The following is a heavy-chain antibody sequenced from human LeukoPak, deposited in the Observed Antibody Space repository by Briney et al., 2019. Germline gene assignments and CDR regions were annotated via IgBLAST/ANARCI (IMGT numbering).Heavy chain of an antibody. J-gene: IGHJ4*02. CDR1: GGSISSYY. D-gene: IGHD1-26*01. CDR3: ARKPLKVGAYFN. V-gene: IGHV4-59*08. Sequence: SETLSLTCTVSGGSISSYYWSWIRQPPGKGLEWIGYIYYSGSTYYNPSLKSRVTISVDTSKNQFSLKLSSVTAADTAVYYCARKPLKVGAYFNWGQGTLVTVSS. CDR2: IYYSGST.